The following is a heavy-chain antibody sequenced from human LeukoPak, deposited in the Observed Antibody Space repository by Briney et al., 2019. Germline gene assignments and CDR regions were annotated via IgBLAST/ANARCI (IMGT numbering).Heavy chain of an antibody. J-gene: IGHJ3*02. CDR2: IYYSGST. Sequence: PSETLSLTCTVSGGSISSYYWSWIRQPPGKGLEWIGYIYYSGSTNYNPSLKSRVTISVDTSKNQFSLKLSSVTAADTAVYYCARTRDGYNYIDAFDIWAKGQWSPSLQ. V-gene: IGHV4-59*01. CDR1: GGSISSYY. D-gene: IGHD5-24*01. CDR3: ARTRDGYNYIDAFDI.